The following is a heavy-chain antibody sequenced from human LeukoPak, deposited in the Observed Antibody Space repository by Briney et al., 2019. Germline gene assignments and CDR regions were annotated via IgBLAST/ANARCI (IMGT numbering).Heavy chain of an antibody. CDR2: IKQDGSEK. J-gene: IGHJ4*02. CDR3: ASTGQLNY. D-gene: IGHD6-13*01. CDR1: GFTFSSYW. V-gene: IGHV3-7*01. Sequence: GGSLRLSCAASGFTFSSYWISWVRQAPGKGLEWVANIKQDGSEKYYVDSVKGRFTISRDNARNSLYLQMNSLRAEDTAVYYCASTGQLNYWGQGTLVTVSS.